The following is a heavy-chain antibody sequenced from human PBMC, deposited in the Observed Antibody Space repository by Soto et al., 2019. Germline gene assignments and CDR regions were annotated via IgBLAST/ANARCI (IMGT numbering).Heavy chain of an antibody. CDR1: GGSISSYY. V-gene: IGHV4-4*07. Sequence: QVQLQESGPGLVKPSETLSLTCTVSGGSISSYYWSWIRQPAGKGLEWIGRIYTSGSTNYNPSLTSRVPRAVGPSKNQFSLKLSSVTAADTAVYYFARGSIAARRDFDYWGQGTLVTVSS. D-gene: IGHD6-6*01. CDR3: ARGSIAARRDFDY. CDR2: IYTSGST. J-gene: IGHJ4*02.